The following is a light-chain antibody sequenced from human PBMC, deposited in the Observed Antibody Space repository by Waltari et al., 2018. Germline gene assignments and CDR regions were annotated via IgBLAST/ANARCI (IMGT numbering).Light chain of an antibody. CDR1: SSDVWGDNL. CDR3: CSYAGSSTHVV. CDR2: VGS. V-gene: IGLV2-23*01. Sequence: QSALTQPASVSGSPGQSITISCTGTSSDVWGDNLFSWSQQHPGKAPNLMIYVGSKRPSGVSNRFSGSKSGNTASLTISGLQAEDEADYYCCSYAGSSTHVVFGGGTKLTVL. J-gene: IGLJ2*01.